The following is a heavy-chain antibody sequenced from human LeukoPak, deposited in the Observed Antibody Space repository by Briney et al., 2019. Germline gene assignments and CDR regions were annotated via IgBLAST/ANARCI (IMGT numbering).Heavy chain of an antibody. CDR3: ARGRHNAFDI. J-gene: IGHJ3*02. CDR1: GFTFSSYA. CDR2: ISGSGGYT. Sequence: PGGSLRLSCAASGFTFSSYAMSWVRQAPGKGLEWVSTISGSGGYTYYADSVKGRFTISRDDAVNSLYLQMNSLRAEDTAVYYCARGRHNAFDIWGQGTIVTVSS. V-gene: IGHV3-23*01.